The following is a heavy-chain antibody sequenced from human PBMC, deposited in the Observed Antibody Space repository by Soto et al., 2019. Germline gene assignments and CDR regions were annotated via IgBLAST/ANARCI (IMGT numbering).Heavy chain of an antibody. J-gene: IGHJ6*02. CDR2: IDPSDSYT. CDR3: VRQAVEQLPRYYYYYGMDV. V-gene: IGHV5-10-1*01. CDR1: GYSFTSYW. D-gene: IGHD1-26*01. Sequence: GESLKISCKGSGYSFTSYWISWVRQMPGKGLEWMGRIDPSDSYTNYSPSFQGHVTISADKSISTAYLQWSSLKASDTAMYYCVRQAVEQLPRYYYYYGMDVWGQGTTVTVSS.